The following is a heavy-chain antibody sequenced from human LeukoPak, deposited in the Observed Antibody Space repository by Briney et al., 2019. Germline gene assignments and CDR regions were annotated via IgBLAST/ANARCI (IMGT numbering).Heavy chain of an antibody. D-gene: IGHD2/OR15-2a*01. CDR3: ARGARTTCVFDI. Sequence: GESLRLSCAASGFTFSTYEMNWVRQAPEKGLEWVSYISSSGSIIYYADSMKGRFTISRDNAKNSLYLQMNVLRAADTAVYFCARGARTTCVFDIWGQGTMVTVSS. CDR2: ISSSGSII. CDR1: GFTFSTYE. V-gene: IGHV3-48*03. J-gene: IGHJ3*02.